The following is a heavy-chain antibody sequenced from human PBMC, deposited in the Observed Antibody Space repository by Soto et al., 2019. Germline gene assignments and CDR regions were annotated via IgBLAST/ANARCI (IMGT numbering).Heavy chain of an antibody. CDR3: ARSSGWHFDS. D-gene: IGHD6-19*01. CDR2: IYYSGST. J-gene: IGHJ4*02. V-gene: IGHV4-31*03. CDR1: SGSISSGGYY. Sequence: QVQLQESGPGLVKPSQTLSLTCTVPSGSISSGGYYWSWIRQHPGKGLEWIGYIYYSGSTYYNPSLKSRVTMSLDTSKNQLSLKLSSVTAADTAVYYCARSSGWHFDSWGQGSLATVSS.